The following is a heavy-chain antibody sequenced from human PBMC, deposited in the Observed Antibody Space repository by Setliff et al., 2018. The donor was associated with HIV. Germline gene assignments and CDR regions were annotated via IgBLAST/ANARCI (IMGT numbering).Heavy chain of an antibody. CDR2: IIPILGIA. D-gene: IGHD6-19*01. J-gene: IGHJ3*02. Sequence: VSCKASGGTFSSYAISWVRQAPGQGLEWMGGIIPILGIANYAQKFQGRVTITADKSTSTAYMELSSLRSEDTAVYYCAREGAVADAFDIWGQGTMVTVSS. CDR3: AREGAVADAFDI. V-gene: IGHV1-69*10. CDR1: GGTFSSYA.